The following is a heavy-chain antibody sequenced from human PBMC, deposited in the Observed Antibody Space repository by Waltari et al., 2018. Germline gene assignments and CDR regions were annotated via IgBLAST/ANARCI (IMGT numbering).Heavy chain of an antibody. V-gene: IGHV4-38-2*01. CDR1: GYPISSGYF. D-gene: IGHD3-22*01. Sequence: QVQMQESGTGLVKPSETLSLTCDVPGYPISSGYFRGWIRQPPGKGLEWIGSIFHSGRTYYNPSLKSRVTLSVDTSKNQISLKLSSVTAADTAVYYCARSSGYYSFSYWGQGTLVTVSS. CDR2: IFHSGRT. CDR3: ARSSGYYSFSY. J-gene: IGHJ4*02.